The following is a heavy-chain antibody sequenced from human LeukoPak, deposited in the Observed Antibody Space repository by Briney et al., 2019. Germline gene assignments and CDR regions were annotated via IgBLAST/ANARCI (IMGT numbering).Heavy chain of an antibody. CDR3: AKDRAQQLVLDF. CDR2: IIGSGSST. V-gene: IGHV3-23*01. CDR1: GFTFSSNA. Sequence: PGGSLRLSCAASGFTFSSNAMSWVRQATGKGLEWVSAIIGSGSSTYYADSVKGRFTISRDNSKNTLFLQMNSLRAEDTGVYYCAKDRAQQLVLDFWGQGTLVTVSS. J-gene: IGHJ4*02. D-gene: IGHD6-13*01.